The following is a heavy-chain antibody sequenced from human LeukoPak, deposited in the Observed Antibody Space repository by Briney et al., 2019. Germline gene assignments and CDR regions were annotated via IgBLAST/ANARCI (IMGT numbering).Heavy chain of an antibody. CDR2: IYYSGST. CDR1: GGSISSGDYC. CDR3: ARRDCTNGVCYTDY. Sequence: SQTLSLTCTVSGGSISSGDYCWSWIRQPPGKGPEWIGYIYYSGSTYYNPSLKSRVTISVDTSKNQFSLKLSSVTAADTAVYYCARRDCTNGVCYTDYWGQGTLVTVSS. V-gene: IGHV4-30-4*01. J-gene: IGHJ4*02. D-gene: IGHD2-8*01.